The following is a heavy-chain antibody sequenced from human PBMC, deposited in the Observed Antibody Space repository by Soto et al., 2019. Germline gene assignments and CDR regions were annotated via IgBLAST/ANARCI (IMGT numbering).Heavy chain of an antibody. J-gene: IGHJ4*02. Sequence: EVQLVDSGGGLVQPGGSLRLSCAASEFTFRSYWMHWVRQSPGKGLVWVSRISGDGSSTNYADSVKGRFTISRDNAKNTVYLQIDSLRAEDTAVYYCAREDDSGGYRFGLWGQGTLVTVSS. CDR2: ISGDGSST. D-gene: IGHD3-22*01. V-gene: IGHV3-74*01. CDR1: EFTFRSYW. CDR3: AREDDSGGYRFGL.